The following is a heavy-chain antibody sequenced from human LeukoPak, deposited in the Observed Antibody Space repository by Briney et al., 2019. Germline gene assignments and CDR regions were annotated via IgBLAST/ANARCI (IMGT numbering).Heavy chain of an antibody. Sequence: RAGGSLRLSCAASGFTFSSYGMTWVRQAPGKGLEWVSAISGTGGSTYYADSVKGRFTISRDNSKNTLYLQVNSLRAEDTAVYYCAKDLIDTFPDYWGQGTLVTVSS. CDR2: ISGTGGST. CDR1: GFTFSSYG. J-gene: IGHJ4*02. V-gene: IGHV3-23*01. D-gene: IGHD2-2*02. CDR3: AKDLIDTFPDY.